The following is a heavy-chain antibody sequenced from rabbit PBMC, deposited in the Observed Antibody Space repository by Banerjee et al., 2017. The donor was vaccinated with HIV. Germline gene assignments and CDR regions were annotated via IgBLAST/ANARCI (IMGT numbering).Heavy chain of an antibody. D-gene: IGHD4-1*01. V-gene: IGHV1S40*01. CDR1: GFTLSSSYW. CDR2: IYGGSSGNT. Sequence: QSLEESGGDLVKPGASLTLTCTASGFTLSSSYWICWVRQAPGKGLELIACIYGGSSGNTYYASWATGRFTISKTSSTTVTLQMTSLTAADTATYLCARDLAGVIGWNFNLWGPGTLVTVS. CDR3: ARDLAGVIGWNFNL. J-gene: IGHJ4*01.